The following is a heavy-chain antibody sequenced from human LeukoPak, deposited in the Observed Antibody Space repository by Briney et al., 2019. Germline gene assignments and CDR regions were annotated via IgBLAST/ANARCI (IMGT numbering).Heavy chain of an antibody. D-gene: IGHD3-3*01. CDR1: GGSISSYY. Sequence: PSETLSLTCTVSGGSISSYYWSWIRQPPGKGLEWIGYIYYSGSTNYNPSLKSRVTMSVDTSKNQFSLKLSSVTAADTAVYYCARVSYDFWSGYYDAFDIWGQGTMVTVSS. CDR2: IYYSGST. CDR3: ARVSYDFWSGYYDAFDI. J-gene: IGHJ3*02. V-gene: IGHV4-59*12.